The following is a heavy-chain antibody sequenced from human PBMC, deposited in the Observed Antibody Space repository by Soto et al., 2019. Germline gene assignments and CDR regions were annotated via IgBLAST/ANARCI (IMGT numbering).Heavy chain of an antibody. V-gene: IGHV3-33*01. J-gene: IGHJ4*02. CDR3: AMTLDYGDYVLDY. D-gene: IGHD4-17*01. CDR2: IWYDGSNK. CDR1: GFTFSSYG. Sequence: QVQLVESGGGVVQPGRSLRLSCAASGFTFSSYGMHWVRQAPGKGLEWVAVIWYDGSNKYYADCVKGRFTISRDNSKNTLYLQMNSLRAEDTAVYYCAMTLDYGDYVLDYWGQGTLVTVSS.